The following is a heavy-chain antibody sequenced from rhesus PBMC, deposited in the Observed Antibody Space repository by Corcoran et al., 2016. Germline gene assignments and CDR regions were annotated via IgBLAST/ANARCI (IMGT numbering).Heavy chain of an antibody. J-gene: IGHJ4*01. CDR1: GYSISSGYG. D-gene: IGHD5-12*01. V-gene: IGHV4-127*01. CDR2: IYGGSGST. Sequence: QVQLQESGPGLVKPSETLSLTCAVSGYSISSGYGWGWIRQPPGKGLEWIGLIYGGSGSTYYNPSLKSRVTVSKDTSKNLFSLKLSSVTAADTAVYYCARDRDTALDYWGQGVLVTVSS. CDR3: ARDRDTALDY.